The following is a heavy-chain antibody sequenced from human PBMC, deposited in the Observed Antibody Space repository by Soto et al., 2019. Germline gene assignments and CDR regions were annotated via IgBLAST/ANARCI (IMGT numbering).Heavy chain of an antibody. CDR2: TAYTGKT. Sequence: PETLSLTCLVPGGSITSYHWSWIRQFPRKGLELIAYTAYTGKTNYKPSLQSRVTISIDSTKRQSSPRLTSMTAADTAAYYCSRHMNAAFTHYLEPLGQRPLVNVS. J-gene: IGHJ5*02. CDR1: GGSITSYH. CDR3: SRHMNAAFTHYLEP. D-gene: IGHD1-26*01. V-gene: IGHV4-59*08.